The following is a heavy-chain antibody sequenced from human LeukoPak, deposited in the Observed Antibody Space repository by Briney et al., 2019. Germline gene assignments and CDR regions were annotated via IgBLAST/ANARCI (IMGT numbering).Heavy chain of an antibody. J-gene: IGHJ5*02. V-gene: IGHV1-69*13. CDR2: IIPIFGTA. CDR1: GGTFSSYA. CDR3: ARAYPPKIVVVPAAIQEYNWFDP. Sequence: GASVKVSCKASGGTFSSYAISWVRQAPGQGLEWMGGIIPIFGTANYAQKFQGRVTITADESTSTAYMELSSLRSEDTAVYYCARAYPPKIVVVPAAIQEYNWFDPWGQGTLVTVSS. D-gene: IGHD2-2*02.